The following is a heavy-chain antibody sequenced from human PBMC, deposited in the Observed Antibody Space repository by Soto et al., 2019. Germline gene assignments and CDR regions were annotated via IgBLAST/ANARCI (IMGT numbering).Heavy chain of an antibody. V-gene: IGHV1-18*01. CDR1: GYTFTSYG. J-gene: IGHJ6*03. CDR2: ISAYNGNT. D-gene: IGHD6-13*01. Sequence: ASVKVSCKASGYTFTSYGISWVRQAPGQGLEWMGWISAYNGNTNYAQKLQGRVTMTTDTSTSTAYMELRSLRSDDTAVYYCARKYSSSWYITPNYYYMDVWGKGTTVTVSS. CDR3: ARKYSSSWYITPNYYYMDV.